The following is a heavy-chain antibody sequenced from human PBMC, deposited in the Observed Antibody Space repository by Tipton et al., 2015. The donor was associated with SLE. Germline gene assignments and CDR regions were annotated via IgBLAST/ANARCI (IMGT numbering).Heavy chain of an antibody. D-gene: IGHD6-13*01. J-gene: IGHJ4*02. CDR3: ARDGGLGSWSFDY. CDR1: GGSISSGSYY. Sequence: LRLSCTVSGGSISSGSYYWSWIRQPAGKGLEWIGRIYTSGSTNYNPSLKSRVTISVDTSKNQFSLKLSSVTAADTAVYYCARDGGLGSWSFDYWGQGTLVTVSS. V-gene: IGHV4-61*02. CDR2: IYTSGST.